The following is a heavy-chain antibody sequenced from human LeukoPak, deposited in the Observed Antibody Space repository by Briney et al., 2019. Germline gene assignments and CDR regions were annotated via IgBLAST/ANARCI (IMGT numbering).Heavy chain of an antibody. Sequence: GGSLRLSCAASGFTFSSYSMNWVRQAPGKGLEWVSSISSSSKYIYYADSVKGRFTISRDNAKDSLYLQMNSLRAEDTAVYYCAHYETVRRASSDYWGQGTLVTVSS. D-gene: IGHD4-17*01. J-gene: IGHJ4*02. CDR3: AHYETVRRASSDY. CDR1: GFTFSSYS. V-gene: IGHV3-21*01. CDR2: ISSSSKYI.